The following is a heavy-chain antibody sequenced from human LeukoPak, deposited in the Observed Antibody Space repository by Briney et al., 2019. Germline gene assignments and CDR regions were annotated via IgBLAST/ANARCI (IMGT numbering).Heavy chain of an antibody. Sequence: PSETLSLTCTVSGGSISSYYWSWIRQPAGKGLEWIGRIYTSGSTNYNPSLKSRVTMSVDTSKNQFSLKLSSVTAADTAVYYCARDPRGELSDAFDIWGQGTMVTVSS. CDR2: IYTSGST. CDR1: GGSISSYY. D-gene: IGHD3-16*02. V-gene: IGHV4-4*07. CDR3: ARDPRGELSDAFDI. J-gene: IGHJ3*02.